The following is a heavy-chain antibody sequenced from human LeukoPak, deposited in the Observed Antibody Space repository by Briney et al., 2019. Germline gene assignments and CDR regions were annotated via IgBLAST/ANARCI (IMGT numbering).Heavy chain of an antibody. CDR3: ARAKRGYTYGSQKSNWYLDL. CDR2: IYISGST. J-gene: IGHJ2*01. Sequence: SDTLSLTCTVSGGSISSYYWSWIRQPAGKGLEWIGRIYISGSTNYNPSLKSRLTMSVDTSKNQFSLRMSSVTAADTAVYYCARAKRGYTYGSQKSNWYLDLWGRGTLVTVSS. D-gene: IGHD5-18*01. CDR1: GGSISSYY. V-gene: IGHV4-4*07.